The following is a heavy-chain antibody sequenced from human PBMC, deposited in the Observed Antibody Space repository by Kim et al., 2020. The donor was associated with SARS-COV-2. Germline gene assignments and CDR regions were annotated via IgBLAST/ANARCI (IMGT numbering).Heavy chain of an antibody. CDR1: GGSISSYY. CDR2: IYYSGSP. J-gene: IGHJ5*02. V-gene: IGHV4-59*13. CDR3: ARVGSSWSSYNWFDP. D-gene: IGHD6-13*01. Sequence: SETLSLTCTVSGGSISSYYWSWIRQPPGKGLEWIGYIYYSGSPNYNPSLKSRVTISVDTSKNQFSLKLSSVTAADTAVYYCARVGSSWSSYNWFDPWGQGTLVTVSS.